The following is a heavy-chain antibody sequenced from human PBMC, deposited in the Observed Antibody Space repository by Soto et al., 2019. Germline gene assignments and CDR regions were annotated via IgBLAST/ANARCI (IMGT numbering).Heavy chain of an antibody. D-gene: IGHD2-2*01. CDR1: CGSISSCDYY. V-gene: IGHV4-30-4*01. CDR2: IYYSGST. Sequence: PSETLSLTCTVSCGSISSCDYYWSWIRQPPGKGLEWIGYIYYSGSTYYNPSLKSRVTISVDTSKNQFSLKLSSVTAADTAVYYCARQGYCISTSCYDDYYGMDVWGQGTTVTVSS. CDR3: ARQGYCISTSCYDDYYGMDV. J-gene: IGHJ6*02.